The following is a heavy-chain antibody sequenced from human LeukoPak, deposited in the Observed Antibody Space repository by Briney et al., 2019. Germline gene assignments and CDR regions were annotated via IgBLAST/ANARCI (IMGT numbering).Heavy chain of an antibody. CDR2: VYDNGDT. D-gene: IGHD3-22*01. V-gene: IGHV4-59*01. CDR1: GASISGYL. J-gene: IGHJ6*03. CDR3: ARLSDYDVDTSHYMDV. Sequence: SETLSHTCTVSGASISGYLWTWIRQPPGKGLEWIGYVYDNGDTKYHPSFTGRVSISVDVSKNQFSLKLTSVLAADTADYFCARLSDYDVDTSHYMDVWGKGTTVTVSS.